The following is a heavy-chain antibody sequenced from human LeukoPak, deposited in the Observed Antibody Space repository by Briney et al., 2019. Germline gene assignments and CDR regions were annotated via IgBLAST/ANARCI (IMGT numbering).Heavy chain of an antibody. V-gene: IGHV3-23*01. CDR3: AKDRNMITFGGVILIY. Sequence: GGTLRLSCAASGFTFSSYAMSWVRQAPGKGLEWVSAISGSGGSTYYADSVKGRFTISRDNSKNTLYLQMNSLRAEDTAVYYCAKDRNMITFGGVILIYWGQGTLVTVSS. CDR2: ISGSGGST. J-gene: IGHJ4*02. D-gene: IGHD3-16*02. CDR1: GFTFSSYA.